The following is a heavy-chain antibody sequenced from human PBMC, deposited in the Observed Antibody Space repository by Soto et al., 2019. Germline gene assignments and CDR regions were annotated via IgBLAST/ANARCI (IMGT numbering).Heavy chain of an antibody. D-gene: IGHD1-26*01. CDR2: ISYDGSNK. CDR1: GFTFSSYA. Sequence: GGSLRLSCAASGFTFSSYAMHWVRQAPGKGLEWVAVISYDGSNKYYADSVKGRFTISRDNSKNTLYLQMNSLRAEDTAVYYCARDPPQGGVGDAFDIWGQGTMVTVSS. J-gene: IGHJ3*02. V-gene: IGHV3-30-3*01. CDR3: ARDPPQGGVGDAFDI.